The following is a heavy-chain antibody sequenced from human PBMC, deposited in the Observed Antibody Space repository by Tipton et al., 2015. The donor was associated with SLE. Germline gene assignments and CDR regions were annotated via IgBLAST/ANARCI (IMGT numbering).Heavy chain of an antibody. CDR2: IYYSGST. CDR1: GGSISSHY. J-gene: IGHJ4*02. CDR3: ASRTTVTTTDY. V-gene: IGHV4-59*08. D-gene: IGHD4-17*01. Sequence: TLSLTCTVSGGSISSHYWSWIRPPPGKGLEWIGYIYYSGSTNYNPSLKSRVTISVDTSKNQFSLKLSSVTAADTAVYYCASRTTVTTTDYWGQGTLVTVSS.